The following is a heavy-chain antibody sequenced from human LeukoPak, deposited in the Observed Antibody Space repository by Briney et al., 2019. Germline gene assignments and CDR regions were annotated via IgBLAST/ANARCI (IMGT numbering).Heavy chain of an antibody. D-gene: IGHD4-17*01. V-gene: IGHV4-59*01. J-gene: IGHJ6*02. CDR1: GGSISSYY. Sequence: PSETLSLTCTVSGGSISSYYLSWIRQPPGKGLEWIGYIYYSGSTNYNPSLKSRVTISVDTSKNQFSLKLSSVTAADTAVYYCARATTVSMDVWGQGTTVTVSS. CDR2: IYYSGST. CDR3: ARATTVSMDV.